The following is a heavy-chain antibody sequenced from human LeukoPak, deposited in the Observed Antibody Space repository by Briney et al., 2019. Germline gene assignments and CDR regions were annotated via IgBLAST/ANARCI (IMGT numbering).Heavy chain of an antibody. D-gene: IGHD1-26*01. CDR2: IYTSGST. CDR3: ASGIVGAIGTRDY. V-gene: IGHV4-61*02. J-gene: IGHJ4*02. Sequence: PSETLSLTCTVSGGSISSGSYYWSWIRQPAGKGLEWIGRIYTSGSTNYNPSLKSRVTISVDTSKNQFSLKLSSVTAADTAVYYCASGIVGAIGTRDYWGQGTLVTVSS. CDR1: GGSISSGSYY.